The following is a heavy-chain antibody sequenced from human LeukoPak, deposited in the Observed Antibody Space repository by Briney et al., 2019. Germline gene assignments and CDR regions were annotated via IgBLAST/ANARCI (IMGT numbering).Heavy chain of an antibody. CDR3: AKASYYYGDYGY. V-gene: IGHV3-23*01. CDR2: ISGSGGST. J-gene: IGHJ4*02. Sequence: GGSLRLSCAASGFTFSSYAMSWVRQAPGKGLEWVSAISGSGGSTYYADSVKGRFAISRDNSKNTLYLQMNSLRAEDTAVYYCAKASYYYGDYGYWGQGTLVTVSS. D-gene: IGHD4-17*01. CDR1: GFTFSSYA.